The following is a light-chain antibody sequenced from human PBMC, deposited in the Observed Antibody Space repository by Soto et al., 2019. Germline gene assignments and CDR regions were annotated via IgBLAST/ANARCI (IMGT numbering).Light chain of an antibody. J-gene: IGLJ1*01. CDR1: SSDVGGYNY. CDR2: EVS. Sequence: QSALTQPPSASGSPGQSVTISCTGTSSDVGGYNYVSWYQQHPGKAPKLMIYEVSKRPSGVPDRFSGSKSGNTASLTVSGLHAEDEADYYCSSYAGSNNPLIFGTGTKLTVL. V-gene: IGLV2-8*01. CDR3: SSYAGSNNPLI.